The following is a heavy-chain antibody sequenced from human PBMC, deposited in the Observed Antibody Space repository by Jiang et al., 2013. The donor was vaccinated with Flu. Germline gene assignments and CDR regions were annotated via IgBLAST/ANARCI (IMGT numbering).Heavy chain of an antibody. CDR2: INAGNGNT. CDR3: ARVGGWLQTLLDY. Sequence: GAEVKKPGASVKVSCKASGYTFTSYAMHWVRQAPGQRLEWMGWINAGNGNTKYSQKFQGRVTITRDTSASTAYMELSSLRSEDTAVYYCARVGGWLQTLLDYWGQGTLVTVSS. V-gene: IGHV1-3*01. J-gene: IGHJ4*02. D-gene: IGHD5-24*01. CDR1: GYTFTSYA.